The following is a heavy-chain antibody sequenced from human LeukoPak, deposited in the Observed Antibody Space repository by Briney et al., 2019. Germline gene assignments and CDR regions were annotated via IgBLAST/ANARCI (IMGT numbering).Heavy chain of an antibody. CDR2: INPSGGST. CDR3: ARGWNIVVVVADSNLDY. Sequence: GASVKVSFKASGYTFTSYYMHWVRQAPGQGLEWMGIINPSGGSTSYAQKFQGRVTMTRDTSTSTVYMELSSLRSEDTAVYYCARGWNIVVVVADSNLDYWGQGSLVTVSS. J-gene: IGHJ4*02. V-gene: IGHV1-46*01. CDR1: GYTFTSYY. D-gene: IGHD2-15*01.